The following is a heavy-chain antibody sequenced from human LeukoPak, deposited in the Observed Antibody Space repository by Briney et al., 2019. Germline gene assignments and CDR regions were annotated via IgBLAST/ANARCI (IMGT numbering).Heavy chain of an antibody. V-gene: IGHV3-7*01. CDR1: GFTFKSYW. CDR2: IKRDGSEK. D-gene: IGHD2-2*01. CDR3: AREDDVIVPAHRGDWFDP. J-gene: IGHJ5*02. Sequence: GGPLRLSCVVSGFTFKSYWMSWVRQAPGKGLEWVANIKRDGSEKNYVDSVKGRFTISRDNAKNSLYLQMNSLRVEDTAVYYCAREDDVIVPAHRGDWFDPWGQGTLVTVSS.